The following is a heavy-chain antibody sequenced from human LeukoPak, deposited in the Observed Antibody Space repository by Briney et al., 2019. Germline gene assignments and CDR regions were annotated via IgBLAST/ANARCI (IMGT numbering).Heavy chain of an antibody. CDR2: IYSGGST. CDR3: AKTTAGYSSGRYPGWPVDY. D-gene: IGHD6-19*01. V-gene: IGHV3-66*01. CDR1: GFTVSSNY. Sequence: GGSLRLSCAASGFTVSSNYMSWVRQAPGKGLDWVSVIYSGGSTYYADSVKGRFTISRDNSKNTVFLQVDSLRAEDTAVYYCAKTTAGYSSGRYPGWPVDYWGQGTLVTVSS. J-gene: IGHJ4*02.